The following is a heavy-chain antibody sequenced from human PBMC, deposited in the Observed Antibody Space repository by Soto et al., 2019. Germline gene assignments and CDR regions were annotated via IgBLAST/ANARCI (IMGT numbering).Heavy chain of an antibody. CDR3: ARTHWQPDYMEGFDS. CDR2: ISGYNGDT. Sequence: GASVKVSCKTSGYTFASHGVSWVRQAPGQGLEWMGWISGYNGDTKYAQRLQGRVTMTTDSDASTAYMDLSSLRSDDTAVYYCARTHWQPDYMEGFDSWGQGTLVTAPQ. J-gene: IGHJ4*02. D-gene: IGHD3-16*01. CDR1: GYTFASHG. V-gene: IGHV1-18*04.